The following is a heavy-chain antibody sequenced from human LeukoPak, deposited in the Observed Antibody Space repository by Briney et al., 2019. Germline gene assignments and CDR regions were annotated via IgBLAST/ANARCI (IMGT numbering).Heavy chain of an antibody. Sequence: PSQTLSLTCTVSGGSISSGGYYWSWIRQPPGKGLEWIGYIYHSGSTYYNPSLKSRVTISVDRSKNQFSLKLSSMTAADTAVYYCASYYYDSREIDYWGQGTLVTVSS. CDR3: ASYYYDSREIDY. J-gene: IGHJ4*02. CDR2: IYHSGST. D-gene: IGHD3-22*01. V-gene: IGHV4-30-2*01. CDR1: GGSISSGGYY.